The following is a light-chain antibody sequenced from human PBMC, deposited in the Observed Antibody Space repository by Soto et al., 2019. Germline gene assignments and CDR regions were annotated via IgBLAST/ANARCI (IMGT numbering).Light chain of an antibody. CDR1: SGSIASDY. J-gene: IGLJ2*01. V-gene: IGLV6-57*04. Sequence: NFMLTQPHSVSESPGKTVTISCTRSSGSIASDYVHWYQQRPDSAPTTLIYDNNLRPSGVPDRFSGSIDSSSNSASLTISGLKTEDEADYYCQSYDDPKIFGGGTKLTVL. CDR2: DNN. CDR3: QSYDDPKI.